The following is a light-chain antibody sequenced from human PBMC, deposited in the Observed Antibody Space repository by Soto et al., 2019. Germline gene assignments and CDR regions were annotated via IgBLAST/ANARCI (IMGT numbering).Light chain of an antibody. V-gene: IGKV1-5*01. CDR1: QSISSW. Sequence: DIQMTQSPSTLSASVGDRVTITCRASQSISSWLAWYQQKPGKAPKLLIYDASSLESGVPSRFSGSGSGTEFTLTISSLQPDHFATYYCQQYNSYSMYTFGQVTKLEIK. CDR3: QQYNSYSMYT. CDR2: DAS. J-gene: IGKJ2*01.